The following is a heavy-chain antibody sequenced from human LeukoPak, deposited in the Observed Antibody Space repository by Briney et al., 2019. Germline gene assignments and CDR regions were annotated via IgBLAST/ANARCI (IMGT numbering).Heavy chain of an antibody. CDR3: ARGGSSGWNYFDY. J-gene: IGHJ4*02. Sequence: GGSLRLSCAASGFTFSSYGMHWVRQAPGKGLEWVAVIWYDGSNKYYADSVKGRFTISRDNSKNTLYLQMNSLRAEDTAVYCCARGGSSGWNYFDYWGQGTLVTVSS. V-gene: IGHV3-33*01. CDR1: GFTFSSYG. D-gene: IGHD6-19*01. CDR2: IWYDGSNK.